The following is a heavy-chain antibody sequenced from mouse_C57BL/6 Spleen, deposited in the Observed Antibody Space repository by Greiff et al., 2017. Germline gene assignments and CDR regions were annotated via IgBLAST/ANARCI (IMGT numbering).Heavy chain of an antibody. D-gene: IGHD2-5*01. CDR2: IWRGGST. J-gene: IGHJ2*01. CDR3: AKNEYSNDYFDY. Sequence: QVQLKESGPGLVQPSQSLSITCTVSGFSLTSYGVHWVRQSPGQGLEWLGVIWRGGSTDYNAAFMSRLSITKDNSNSQVFFKMNSLQADDSAIYYCAKNEYSNDYFDYWGQGTTLTVSS. CDR1: GFSLTSYG. V-gene: IGHV2-5*01.